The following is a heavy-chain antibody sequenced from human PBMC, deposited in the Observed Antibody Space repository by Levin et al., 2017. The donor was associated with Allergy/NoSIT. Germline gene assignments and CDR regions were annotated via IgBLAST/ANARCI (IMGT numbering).Heavy chain of an antibody. CDR3: ARDQLLRGNNFGAFDC. D-gene: IGHD1/OR15-1a*01. CDR2: INPNSGGT. V-gene: IGHV1-2*02. CDR1: GYTFTDYY. Sequence: ASVKVSCKASGYTFTDYYMHWVRQAPGQGLEWMGWINPNSGGTNYAQKFQGRVTMSRDTSISTAYMELSRLTSDDTAVYYCARDQLLRGNNFGAFDCWGQGTLVTVSS. J-gene: IGHJ4*02.